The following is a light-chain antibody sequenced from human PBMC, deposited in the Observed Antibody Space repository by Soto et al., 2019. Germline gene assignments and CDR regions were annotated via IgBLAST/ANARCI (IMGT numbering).Light chain of an antibody. CDR2: GAS. CDR1: QSVSSY. J-gene: IGKJ5*01. V-gene: IGKV3-11*01. Sequence: EIVLTQSPATLSLSPGERATLSCRASQSVSSYLAWYQQRPGQAPRLLIYGASNRATGIPARFSGSGSGTDFPLTISSLEADEFAVYYCQQRTDWPMTFGQGPRLEIK. CDR3: QQRTDWPMT.